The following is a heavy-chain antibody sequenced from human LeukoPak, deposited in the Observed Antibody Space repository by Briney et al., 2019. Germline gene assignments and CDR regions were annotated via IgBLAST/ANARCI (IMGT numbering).Heavy chain of an antibody. CDR3: ATLMITFGGVMPAADFDY. J-gene: IGHJ4*02. D-gene: IGHD3-16*01. Sequence: PGGSLRLSCAASGFTFDDYAMHWVRQAPGKGLEWVSGISWNSGSIGYADSVKGRFTISRDNAKNSLYLQMNSLRAEDTALYYCATLMITFGGVMPAADFDYWGQGTLVTVSS. CDR1: GFTFDDYA. CDR2: ISWNSGSI. V-gene: IGHV3-9*01.